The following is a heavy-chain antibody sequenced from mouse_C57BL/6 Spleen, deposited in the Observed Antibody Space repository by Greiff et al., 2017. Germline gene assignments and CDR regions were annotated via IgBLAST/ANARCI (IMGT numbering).Heavy chain of an antibody. J-gene: IGHJ3*01. D-gene: IGHD2-12*01. Sequence: QVQLQQPGAELVRPGSSVKLSCKASGYTFTSYWMHWVKQRPIQGLEWIGNIDPSDSETHYNQKFKDKDTLTVDKSSSTAYMQLSSLTSEDSAVXYCARGSYSWFAYWGQGTLVTVSA. CDR1: GYTFTSYW. CDR2: IDPSDSET. CDR3: ARGSYSWFAY. V-gene: IGHV1-52*01.